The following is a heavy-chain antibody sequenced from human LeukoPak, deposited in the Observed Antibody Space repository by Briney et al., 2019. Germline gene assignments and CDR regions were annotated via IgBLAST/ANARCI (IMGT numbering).Heavy chain of an antibody. D-gene: IGHD2-2*01. CDR2: IIGIFGTT. CDR1: GDTFSSYP. Sequence: SVKVSCKASGDTFSSYPISWVRRAPGQGLEWMGGIIGIFGTTNYAQKFRGRVTITADESTNTVFLELSSLTSEDTALYYCARGGGVVVPAAFDYWGQGTLVSVSS. CDR3: ARGGGVVVPAAFDY. J-gene: IGHJ4*02. V-gene: IGHV1-69*13.